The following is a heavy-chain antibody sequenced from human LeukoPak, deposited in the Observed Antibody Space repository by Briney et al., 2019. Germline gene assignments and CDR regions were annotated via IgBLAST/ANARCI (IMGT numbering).Heavy chain of an antibody. Sequence: GGSLRLSCAASGFTFSSYSMDWVRRAPGKGLEWVSYISNSSSPIYYADSVKGRFAISRDNAKNSLYLQMNSLRAEDTAVYYCARDHHRRLYDSQARDTFDIWGQGTMVTVSS. CDR2: ISNSSSPI. CDR3: ARDHHRRLYDSQARDTFDI. D-gene: IGHD3-22*01. CDR1: GFTFSSYS. J-gene: IGHJ3*02. V-gene: IGHV3-48*01.